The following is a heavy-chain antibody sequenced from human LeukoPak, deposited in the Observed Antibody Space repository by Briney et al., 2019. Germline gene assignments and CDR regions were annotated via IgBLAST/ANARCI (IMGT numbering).Heavy chain of an antibody. Sequence: GGSLRLSCAASGFTFSSYSMNWVLQAPGKGLEWVSSISSSSSYIYYADSVKGRFTISRDNAKNSLYLQMNSLRAEDTAVYYCSRVAVAGTDWFDPWGQGTLVTVSS. D-gene: IGHD6-19*01. J-gene: IGHJ5*02. CDR2: ISSSSSYI. V-gene: IGHV3-21*01. CDR3: SRVAVAGTDWFDP. CDR1: GFTFSSYS.